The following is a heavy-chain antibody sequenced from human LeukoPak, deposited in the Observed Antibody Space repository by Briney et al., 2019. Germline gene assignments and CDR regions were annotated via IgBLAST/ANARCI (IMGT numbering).Heavy chain of an antibody. J-gene: IGHJ4*02. D-gene: IGHD1-26*01. Sequence: PGGSLRLSCAASGFTFSSYAMSWVRQAPGKGLEWVSAISGSGGSTYYADSVKGRFTISRDNSKNTLYLQMNSLRAEDTAVYYCAKDPTGGGSYAKNFDYWGQGTLVTVSS. CDR1: GFTFSSYA. CDR2: ISGSGGST. CDR3: AKDPTGGGSYAKNFDY. V-gene: IGHV3-23*01.